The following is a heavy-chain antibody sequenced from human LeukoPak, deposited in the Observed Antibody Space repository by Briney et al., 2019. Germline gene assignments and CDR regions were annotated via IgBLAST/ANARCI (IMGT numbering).Heavy chain of an antibody. CDR2: IYTSRST. V-gene: IGHV4-4*07. Sequence: PSETLSLTCTVSGGSISSYYWSWIRQPAGKGLEWIGRIYTSRSTNYNRSLKSRVTMSVDTSKNQFSLKLSSVTAADTAVYYCARGGRIVGASPPDYWGQGTLVTV. CDR3: ARGGRIVGASPPDY. CDR1: GGSISSYY. J-gene: IGHJ4*02. D-gene: IGHD1-26*01.